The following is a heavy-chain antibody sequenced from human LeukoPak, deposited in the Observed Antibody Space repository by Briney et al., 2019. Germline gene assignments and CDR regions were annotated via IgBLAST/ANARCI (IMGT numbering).Heavy chain of an antibody. J-gene: IGHJ4*02. V-gene: IGHV1-18*04. CDR3: ARVDSGYVPDY. CDR2: ISAYNGNT. CDR1: GYTXTGYY. D-gene: IGHD5-12*01. Sequence: ASVDVSCKASGYTXTGYYMHWVRQGPGQGLEWMGWISAYNGNTNYAQKLQGRVTMTTDTSTSTAYMELRSLRSDDTAVYYCARVDSGYVPDYWGQGTLVTVSS.